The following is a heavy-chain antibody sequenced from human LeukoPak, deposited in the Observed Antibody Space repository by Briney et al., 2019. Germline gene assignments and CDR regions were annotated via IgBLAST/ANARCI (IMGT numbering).Heavy chain of an antibody. D-gene: IGHD3-9*01. V-gene: IGHV3-23*01. CDR3: AKSGGRSARRLTGYLNDAFDI. Sequence: GGSLRLSCAASGFTFSSYAMSWVRQAPGKGLEWVSAISGSGGSTYYADSVKGRFTISRDNSKNTLYLQMNSLRAEDTAVYYCAKSGGRSARRLTGYLNDAFDIWGQGTMVTVSS. CDR1: GFTFSSYA. CDR2: ISGSGGST. J-gene: IGHJ3*02.